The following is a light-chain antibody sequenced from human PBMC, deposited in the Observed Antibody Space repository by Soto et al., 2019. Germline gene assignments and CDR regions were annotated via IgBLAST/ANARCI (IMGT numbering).Light chain of an antibody. CDR2: DVS. J-gene: IGLJ1*01. Sequence: QSALTLRRSVSGSPGQSITISCTGTSSDVGCYNYVSWYRQHPGKAPKLMIYDVSKRPSGVPDRFSGSKSGNTASLTISGLQAEDEADYYCCSYAGSYTHYVFGTGTKLTVL. V-gene: IGLV2-11*01. CDR3: CSYAGSYTHYV. CDR1: SSDVGCYNY.